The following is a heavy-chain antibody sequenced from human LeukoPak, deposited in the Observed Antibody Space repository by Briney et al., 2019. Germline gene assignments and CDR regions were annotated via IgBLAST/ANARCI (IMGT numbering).Heavy chain of an antibody. CDR3: LPDDYARTGSLDAFDT. V-gene: IGHV3-48*01. CDR1: GFTSSSDS. D-gene: IGHD4/OR15-4a*01. J-gene: IGHJ3*02. Sequence: QAGGSLSLSRAPSGFTSSSDSMNGRRQAPGKRLEWVSYISIRSSTIYYPDSVKARFTSSRDNAKNSIYLQMNSLRAEDTAVYYCLPDDYARTGSLDAFDTWGQGTMVTVSS. CDR2: ISIRSSTI.